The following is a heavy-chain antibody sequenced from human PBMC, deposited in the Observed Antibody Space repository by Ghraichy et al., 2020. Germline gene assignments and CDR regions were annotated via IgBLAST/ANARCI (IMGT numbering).Heavy chain of an antibody. D-gene: IGHD1-7*01. Sequence: GESLNISCAASGFTFSSYAMHWVRQAPGKGLEWVAVISYDGSNKYYADSVKGRFTISRDNSKNTLYLQMNSLRAEDTAVYYCARELELGSFDYWGQGTLVTVSS. CDR3: ARELELGSFDY. CDR1: GFTFSSYA. CDR2: ISYDGSNK. J-gene: IGHJ4*02. V-gene: IGHV3-30-3*01.